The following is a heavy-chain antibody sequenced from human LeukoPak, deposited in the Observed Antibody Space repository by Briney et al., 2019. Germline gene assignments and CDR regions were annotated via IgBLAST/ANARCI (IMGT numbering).Heavy chain of an antibody. D-gene: IGHD2-21*01. CDR1: GGTFSSYA. V-gene: IGHV1-69*06. CDR2: IIPIFGTA. CDR3: ARAAIPLYYFDY. J-gene: IGHJ4*02. Sequence: WASVKVSCKASGGTFSSYAISWVRQAPGQGLEWMGGIIPIFGTANYAQKFQGRVTITADKSTSTAYMELSSLRSEDTAVYYCARAAIPLYYFDYWGQGTLVTVSS.